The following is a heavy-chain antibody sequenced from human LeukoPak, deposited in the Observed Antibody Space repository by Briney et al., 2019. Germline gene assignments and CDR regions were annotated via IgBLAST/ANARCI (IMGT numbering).Heavy chain of an antibody. CDR2: LYYSGST. CDR1: GGSTSNYY. CDR3: ARGRTLRGGDDY. D-gene: IGHD4-17*01. Sequence: TSGTLSLTCTVSGGSTSNYYWNWVRQPPGKGLEWIGYLYYSGSTSYSPSLKSRVTISIDTSKNQVSLNLTSVTAADTAVYYCARGRTLRGGDDYWGQGTLVTVSS. V-gene: IGHV4-59*01. J-gene: IGHJ4*02.